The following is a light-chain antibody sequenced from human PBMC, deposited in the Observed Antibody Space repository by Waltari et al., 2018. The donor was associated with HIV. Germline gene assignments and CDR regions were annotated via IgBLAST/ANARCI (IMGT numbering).Light chain of an antibody. CDR3: QKYNSVPST. V-gene: IGKV1-27*01. Sequence: DIEMTQSPSSLSASVGDRVTITCRASQGIRSHLAWYQQQPGTAPKLLIYEASTFQSGVSSRFSGSGSGTDFTLTINSLQSDDVATYFCQKYNSVPSTFGQGTRLDI. CDR1: QGIRSH. J-gene: IGKJ5*01. CDR2: EAS.